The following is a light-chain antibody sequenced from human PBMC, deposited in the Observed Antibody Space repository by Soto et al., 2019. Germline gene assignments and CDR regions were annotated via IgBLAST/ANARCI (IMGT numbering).Light chain of an antibody. J-gene: IGLJ1*01. V-gene: IGLV2-14*03. Sequence: QSALTQPASVSGSLGQSITISCTGTSSDVGGYNYISWCRQHPGKAPKLMIYEVSSRPSGVSNRFSGSKSGNTASLTISGLQTEDEADYYCSSYRSIGSLVFGTGTKVTVL. CDR1: SSDVGGYNY. CDR2: EVS. CDR3: SSYRSIGSLV.